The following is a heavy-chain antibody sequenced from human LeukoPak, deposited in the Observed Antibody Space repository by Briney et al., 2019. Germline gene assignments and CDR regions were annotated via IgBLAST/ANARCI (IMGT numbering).Heavy chain of an antibody. CDR2: INPNSGGT. J-gene: IGHJ4*02. D-gene: IGHD1-26*01. Sequence: VASVKVSCKASGYTFTGDYMHWVRQAPGQGLEWMGWINPNSGGTNYAQKFQGRVTMTRDTSISTAYMELSRLRSDDTAVYYCARELSSGYYFDYWGQGTLVTVSS. V-gene: IGHV1-2*02. CDR3: ARELSSGYYFDY. CDR1: GYTFTGDY.